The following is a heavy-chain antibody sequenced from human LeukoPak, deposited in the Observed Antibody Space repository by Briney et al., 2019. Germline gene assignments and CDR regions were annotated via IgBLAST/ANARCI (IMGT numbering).Heavy chain of an antibody. CDR2: IKSKTDGGTP. CDR1: GFTFNNPW. CDR3: TTEGGWSFYFDY. V-gene: IGHV3-15*01. J-gene: IGHJ4*02. Sequence: GGSLRLSCAASGFTFNNPWMSWVRQAPGKGLEWVGRIKSKTDGGTPDYAAPVKGRFTISRDDSKNTLYLQMNSLKTEDTAVYYCTTEGGWSFYFDYWGQGTLVTVSS. D-gene: IGHD2-15*01.